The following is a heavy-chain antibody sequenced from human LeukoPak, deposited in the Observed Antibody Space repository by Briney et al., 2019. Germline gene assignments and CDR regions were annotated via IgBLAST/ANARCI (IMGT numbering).Heavy chain of an antibody. Sequence: HAGGSLRLSCVASGFTFSSYWMHWVRQAPGKGLVWVSRINSDGTGPAYADSVKGRFTISRDNAKNTMYLQMNSLRAEDTAVYCCARGLLTLGGVIANLDYWGQGTLVTVSS. D-gene: IGHD3-16*02. CDR1: GFTFSSYW. CDR3: ARGLLTLGGVIANLDY. J-gene: IGHJ4*02. CDR2: INSDGTGP. V-gene: IGHV3-74*01.